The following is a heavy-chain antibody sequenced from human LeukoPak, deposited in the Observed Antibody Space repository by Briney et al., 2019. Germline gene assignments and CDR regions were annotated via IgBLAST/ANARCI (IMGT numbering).Heavy chain of an antibody. CDR1: GFTFSSYW. D-gene: IGHD3-10*01. Sequence: GGSLRLSCAASGFTFSSYWMSWVRPAPAKGLEWVANIKQDGSEKYYVDSVKGRFTISRDNAKNSLYLQMNSLRAEDTAVYYCARDLYRGVFDYWGQGTLVTVSS. CDR3: ARDLYRGVFDY. J-gene: IGHJ4*02. CDR2: IKQDGSEK. V-gene: IGHV3-7*01.